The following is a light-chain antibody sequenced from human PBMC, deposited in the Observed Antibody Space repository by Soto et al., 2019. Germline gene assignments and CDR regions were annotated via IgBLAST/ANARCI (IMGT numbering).Light chain of an antibody. CDR2: VAS. Sequence: EIVLTQSPATLSLSPGERATLSCRASQSVSSYLAWYQQKPGQAPRLLIYVASNRATGIPARFSGSGSGTDFTLTISSLEPEDFAVYYCQQRSNWLLFTFGPGTKVDIK. V-gene: IGKV3-11*01. CDR1: QSVSSY. J-gene: IGKJ3*01. CDR3: QQRSNWLLFT.